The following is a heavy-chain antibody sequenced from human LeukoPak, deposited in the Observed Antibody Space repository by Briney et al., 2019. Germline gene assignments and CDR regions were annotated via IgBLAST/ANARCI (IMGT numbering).Heavy chain of an antibody. CDR3: AKGNDYDFWSGYHGHMDV. Sequence: GGSLRLSCAASGFTFSSYGMHWVRQAPGKGLEWVAVISYDGSNKYYADSVKGRFTISRDNSKNTLYLQMNSLRAEDTAVYYCAKGNDYDFWSGYHGHMDVWGQGTTVTVSS. CDR2: ISYDGSNK. V-gene: IGHV3-30*18. CDR1: GFTFSSYG. J-gene: IGHJ6*02. D-gene: IGHD3-3*01.